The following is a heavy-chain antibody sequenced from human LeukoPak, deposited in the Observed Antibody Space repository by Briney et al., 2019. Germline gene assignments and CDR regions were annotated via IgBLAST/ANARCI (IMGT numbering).Heavy chain of an antibody. CDR2: INHSGST. Sequence: SETLSLTCAVYGGSFSGYYWSWFRQPPGKGLEWIGEINHSGSTNYNPSLKSRVTISVDTSKNQFSLKLSSVTAADTAVYYCARVKAIFGVINWFDPWGQGTLVTVSS. CDR3: ARVKAIFGVINWFDP. V-gene: IGHV4-34*01. CDR1: GGSFSGYY. J-gene: IGHJ5*02. D-gene: IGHD3-3*01.